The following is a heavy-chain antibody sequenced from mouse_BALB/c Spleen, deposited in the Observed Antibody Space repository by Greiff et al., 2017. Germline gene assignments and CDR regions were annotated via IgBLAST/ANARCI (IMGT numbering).Heavy chain of an antibody. CDR1: GYTFTSYW. CDR2: IYPGDGDT. D-gene: IGHD1-1*01. J-gene: IGHJ4*01. V-gene: IGHV1-87*01. CDR3: ARSFITTIMDY. Sequence: QVQLKESGAELARPGASVKLSCKASGYTFTSYWMQWVKQRPGQGLEWIGAIYPGDGDTRYTQKFKGKATLTGDKSSSTAYMQLSSLASEDSAVYYCARSFITTIMDYWGQGTSVTVSS.